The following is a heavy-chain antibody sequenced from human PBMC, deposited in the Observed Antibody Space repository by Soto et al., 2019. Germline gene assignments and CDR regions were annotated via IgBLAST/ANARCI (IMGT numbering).Heavy chain of an antibody. CDR3: ARDREETSLEFGDYYYGMDV. CDR2: IYYSGST. D-gene: IGHD3-10*01. V-gene: IGHV4-31*03. J-gene: IGHJ6*02. Sequence: QVQLQESGPGLVKPSQTLSLTCTVSGGSISSGGYYWSWIRQHPGKGLEWIGYIYYSGSTYYNSSLKSRVTISVDTSKNQFSLKLSSVTAADTAVYYCARDREETSLEFGDYYYGMDVWGQGTTVTVSS. CDR1: GGSISSGGYY.